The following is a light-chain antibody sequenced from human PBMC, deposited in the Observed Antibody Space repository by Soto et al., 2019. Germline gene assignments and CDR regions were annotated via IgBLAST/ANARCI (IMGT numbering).Light chain of an antibody. V-gene: IGKV3-20*01. CDR1: QSVYNNY. Sequence: EIVLTQSPGPLPLSPGEIATLACSASQSVYNNYLTWHQQKPCQTPRLLVNGASIRATGIPATFSGGGSGTDFTLTTTSLEPEEFAVYYCQQYGRRPHSFGQGT. CDR3: QQYGRRPHS. J-gene: IGKJ2*01. CDR2: GAS.